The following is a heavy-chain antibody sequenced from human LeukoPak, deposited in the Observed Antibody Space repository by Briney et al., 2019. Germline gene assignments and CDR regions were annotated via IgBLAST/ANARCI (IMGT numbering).Heavy chain of an antibody. V-gene: IGHV3-33*01. CDR1: GFTFRNYG. D-gene: IGHD2-21*01. J-gene: IGHJ5*01. CDR2: IWCDGSRK. CDR3: ARAYYGDGA. Sequence: GRSLRLSRVASGFTFRNYGFHWVRQAPGKGLEWVAVIWCDGSRKDYADSVQGRFTISRDDSKNTIYLQMNSLRAEDTAIYYCARAYYGDGAWGPGTLVSVSS.